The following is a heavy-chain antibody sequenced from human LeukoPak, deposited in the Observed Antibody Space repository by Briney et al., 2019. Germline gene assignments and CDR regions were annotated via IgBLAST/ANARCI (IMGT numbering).Heavy chain of an antibody. CDR1: GGSISSSSYY. D-gene: IGHD1-26*01. J-gene: IGHJ4*02. CDR2: IYYSGST. Sequence: PSETLSLTCTVSGGSISSSSYYWGWIRQPPGKGLEWIGSIYYSGSTYYNPSLKSRVTISVDTSKNQFSLKLSSVTAADTAVYYCASARLRELLRFDYWGQGTLVTVSS. CDR3: ASARLRELLRFDY. V-gene: IGHV4-39*01.